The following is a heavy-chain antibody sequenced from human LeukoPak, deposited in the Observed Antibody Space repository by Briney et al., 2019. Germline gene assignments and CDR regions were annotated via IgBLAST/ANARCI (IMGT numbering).Heavy chain of an antibody. CDR3: ATSLGPLTEC. Sequence: GGSLSLSCAASGFAFSSNWMHWVRQTPGKGLVWVSRINSGGSGTSYAASVEGRFTISRDNVKNTLYLQMDSLRAEDTAVYYCATSLGPLTECWGQGTLVTVSS. CDR1: GFAFSSNW. CDR2: INSGGSGT. J-gene: IGHJ4*02. V-gene: IGHV3-74*01. D-gene: IGHD2-21*02.